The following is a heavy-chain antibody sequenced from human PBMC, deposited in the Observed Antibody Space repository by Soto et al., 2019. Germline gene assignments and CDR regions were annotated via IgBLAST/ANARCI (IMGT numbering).Heavy chain of an antibody. CDR3: ARGRISIFPARAESFQH. J-gene: IGHJ1*01. CDR2: ISSSSSTI. CDR1: GFNFSSYS. Sequence: GGSLILSCAASGFNFSSYSMNWVRPDPGKGLEWVSYISSSSSTIYYADSVKGRFAISRDNAKNSLYLQMTSLRAEDTAVYYCARGRISIFPARAESFQHWGQGTLVTVSS. V-gene: IGHV3-48*01.